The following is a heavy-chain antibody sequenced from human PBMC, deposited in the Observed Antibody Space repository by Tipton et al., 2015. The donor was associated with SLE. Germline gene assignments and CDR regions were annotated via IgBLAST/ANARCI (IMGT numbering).Heavy chain of an antibody. V-gene: IGHV4-61*09. CDR3: AREGITIFGVFQR. CDR2: IYTSGTT. CDR1: AGSISSGNYY. J-gene: IGHJ4*02. Sequence: TLSLTCTVSAGSISSGNYYWSWIRQSAGKGLAWIGQIYTSGTTSYNPSLKSRVTISLDKSKNQFSLKLTSVTAADTAVYFCAREGITIFGVFQRWGQGTQVSVSS. D-gene: IGHD3-3*01.